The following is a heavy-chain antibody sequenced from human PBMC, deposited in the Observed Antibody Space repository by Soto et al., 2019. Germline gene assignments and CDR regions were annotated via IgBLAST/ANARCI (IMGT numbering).Heavy chain of an antibody. CDR1: WFSLTTRGVG. CDR3: APIPNYYQYDWFDP. CDR2: IYWDDDK. J-gene: IGHJ5*02. D-gene: IGHD3-16*01. Sequence: QITLKESGPTLVKPTQTLTLTCTFSWFSLTTRGVGVGWIRQPPGKALECLALIYWDDDKRYSTSLQNRLSITKYPSTSQGVLTMTNLDPVDTATYYCAPIPNYYQYDWFDPWGQGTLVSVSS. V-gene: IGHV2-5*02.